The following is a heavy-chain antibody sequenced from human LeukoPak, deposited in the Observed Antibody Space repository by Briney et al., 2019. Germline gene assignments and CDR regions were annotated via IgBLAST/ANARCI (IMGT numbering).Heavy chain of an antibody. V-gene: IGHV4-30-4*08. Sequence: SETLSLTCTVSGGSISSGDYYWSWIRQPPGKGLEWIGYIYYSGSTHYNPSLKSRVTISVDTSKNQFSLKLSSVTAADTAVYYCARDWLELRAFDYWGQGTLVTVSS. CDR3: ARDWLELRAFDY. D-gene: IGHD1-7*01. J-gene: IGHJ4*02. CDR1: GGSISSGDYY. CDR2: IYYSGST.